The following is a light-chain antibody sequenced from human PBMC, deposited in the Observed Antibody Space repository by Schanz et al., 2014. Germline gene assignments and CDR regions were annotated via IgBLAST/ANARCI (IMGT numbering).Light chain of an antibody. J-gene: IGLJ2*01. CDR3: QTWGTAMVI. CDR2: LNNDGSH. V-gene: IGLV4-69*01. Sequence: QSVLTQSSSASASLGASVKLTCTLSSGHSNYAIAWHQQQPEKGPRYLMRLNNDGSHSKGDGIPDRFSGSSSGAERYLTISSLQSEDEADYYCQTWGTAMVIFGGGTKLTVL. CDR1: SGHSNYA.